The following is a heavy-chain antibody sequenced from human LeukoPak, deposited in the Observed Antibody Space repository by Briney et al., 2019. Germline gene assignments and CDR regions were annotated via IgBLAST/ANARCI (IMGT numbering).Heavy chain of an antibody. CDR3: ARDLQAYYYDSSGLY. Sequence: GGSLRLSCAASGFTFSIYTMNWVRQAPGKGLEWVSSISSSGSYIYYADSVKGRFTISRDNAKNSLYLQMNSLRAEDTAVYYCARDLQAYYYDSSGLYWGQGTLVTVSS. CDR1: GFTFSIYT. J-gene: IGHJ4*02. D-gene: IGHD3-22*01. V-gene: IGHV3-21*01. CDR2: ISSSGSYI.